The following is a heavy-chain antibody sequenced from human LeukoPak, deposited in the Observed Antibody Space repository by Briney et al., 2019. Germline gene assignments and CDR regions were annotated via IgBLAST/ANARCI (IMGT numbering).Heavy chain of an antibody. Sequence: GGSLRLSCVASGFTFGSYTMNWVRQAPGKGLEWVSSISSRSAYIHYTDSVKGRFNISRDNAENSLYLQMNNLRADDTAVYYCARDRSGSYPYYFDYWGQGTLVTVSS. D-gene: IGHD1-26*01. V-gene: IGHV3-21*01. CDR1: GFTFGSYT. CDR3: ARDRSGSYPYYFDY. CDR2: ISSRSAYI. J-gene: IGHJ4*02.